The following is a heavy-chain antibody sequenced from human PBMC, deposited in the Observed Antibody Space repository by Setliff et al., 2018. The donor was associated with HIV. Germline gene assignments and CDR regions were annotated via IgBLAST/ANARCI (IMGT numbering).Heavy chain of an antibody. D-gene: IGHD1-26*01. CDR2: VTISGDK. CDR3: AKDRSGSYSFARD. J-gene: IGHJ4*02. V-gene: IGHV3-21*01. CDR1: GFTFSIYT. Sequence: GGSLRLSCAASGFTFSIYTINWVRQAPGKGLEWVSSVTISGDKYYADSLKGRFTVSRDNAKNSLYLQMNSLRAEDTAVYYCAKDRSGSYSFARDWGQGTLVTVSS.